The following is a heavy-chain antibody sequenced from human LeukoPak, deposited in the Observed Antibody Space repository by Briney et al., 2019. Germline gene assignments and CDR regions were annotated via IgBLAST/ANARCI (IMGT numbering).Heavy chain of an antibody. J-gene: IGHJ4*02. CDR1: GFTFGGYS. CDR2: ISSSSSYI. Sequence: PGGSLRLSCAASGFTFGGYSMNWVRQAPGKGLEWVSSISSSSSYIYYADSVKGRFTISRDNAKNLLYLQMNGLRAEDTAVYYCATDSSGSNWGQGTLVTVSS. D-gene: IGHD3-22*01. CDR3: ATDSSGSN. V-gene: IGHV3-21*01.